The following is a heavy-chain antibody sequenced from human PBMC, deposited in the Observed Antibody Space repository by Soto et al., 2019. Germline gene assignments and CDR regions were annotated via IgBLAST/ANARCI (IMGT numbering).Heavy chain of an antibody. CDR1: GFTFSNYS. D-gene: IGHD6-19*01. Sequence: SGGGLVKPGGSLRLSCAASGFTFSNYSMTWVRQAPGKGLEWVSAISSESTKISYADSVKGRFTISRDNAHSSVFLLMRSLRAEDTAVYYCAKVWDQWLLEIDYWGQGSLVTVAS. CDR3: AKVWDQWLLEIDY. J-gene: IGHJ4*02. V-gene: IGHV3-21*01. CDR2: ISSESTKI.